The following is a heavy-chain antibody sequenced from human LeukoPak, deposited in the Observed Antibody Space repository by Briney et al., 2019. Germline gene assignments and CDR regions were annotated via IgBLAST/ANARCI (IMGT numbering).Heavy chain of an antibody. J-gene: IGHJ4*02. Sequence: PGGSLRLSCAASGFTVSSNYMSWVRQAPGKGLEWVSVIYSGGSTYYADSVKGRFTISRDNSKNTLYLQMNSLRAEDTAVYYCNGNYYGSGSYYKHRDYWGQGTLVTVSS. CDR1: GFTVSSNY. CDR2: IYSGGST. D-gene: IGHD3-10*01. V-gene: IGHV3-53*01. CDR3: NGNYYGSGSYYKHRDY.